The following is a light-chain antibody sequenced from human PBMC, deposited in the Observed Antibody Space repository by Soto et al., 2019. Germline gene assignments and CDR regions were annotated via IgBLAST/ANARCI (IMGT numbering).Light chain of an antibody. V-gene: IGKV3-20*01. Sequence: IVLTQSPATLYLSPGERATLSCTASQHVATTYIAWYQKKFGQAPRLLIYGASTRATGTPDRFTGGVFGTDFTLSISIVEPVEFAVYYCQQYDSSFTFGGGTKVDIK. J-gene: IGKJ4*01. CDR3: QQYDSSFT. CDR2: GAS. CDR1: QHVATTY.